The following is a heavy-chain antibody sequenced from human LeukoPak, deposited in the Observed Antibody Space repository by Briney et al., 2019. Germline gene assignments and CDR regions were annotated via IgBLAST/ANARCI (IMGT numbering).Heavy chain of an antibody. Sequence: PSETLSLTCTVSGGSISSSRYYWGWIRQPPGKGLDWIAIIYYSGTTYYNPSLKSRVTISVDTSKNQFSLRLSSVTAADTAVYYCARGRAGTVLKSGRFDPWGQGTLVTVSS. J-gene: IGHJ5*02. V-gene: IGHV4-39*01. D-gene: IGHD3-10*01. CDR3: ARGRAGTVLKSGRFDP. CDR1: GGSISSSRYY. CDR2: IYYSGTT.